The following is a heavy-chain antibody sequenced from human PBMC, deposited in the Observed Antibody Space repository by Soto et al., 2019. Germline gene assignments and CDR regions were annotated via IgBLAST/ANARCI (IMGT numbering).Heavy chain of an antibody. Sequence: EVQLLESGGGLVQPGGSLRLSCAVSGFTFSYFAMSWVRQAPGKGLEWVSAISGSGGITYYADSVKGRFTISRDNSKNTLFLQMNSLRAEDTAVYYCALLGRSGSGRPYYYGMDVWGQGTTVTVSS. CDR1: GFTFSYFA. J-gene: IGHJ6*02. V-gene: IGHV3-23*01. CDR2: ISGSGGIT. D-gene: IGHD3-10*01. CDR3: ALLGRSGSGRPYYYGMDV.